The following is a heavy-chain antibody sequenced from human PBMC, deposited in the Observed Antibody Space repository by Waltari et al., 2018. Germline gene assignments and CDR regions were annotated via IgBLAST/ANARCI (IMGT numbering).Heavy chain of an antibody. Sequence: EVQLVESGGDLVRPGGSLRLSCEASGFTFSTYWMSWVRQAPGKGLWWVADIRQDGGEERYLASVRGRFIISRDNAKNSVFLQMDSLRAEDTALYYCAKDNWGLPGGIDGFDVWGQGTMVTVSS. V-gene: IGHV3-7*01. CDR2: IRQDGGEE. CDR1: GFTFSTYW. D-gene: IGHD7-27*01. CDR3: AKDNWGLPGGIDGFDV. J-gene: IGHJ3*01.